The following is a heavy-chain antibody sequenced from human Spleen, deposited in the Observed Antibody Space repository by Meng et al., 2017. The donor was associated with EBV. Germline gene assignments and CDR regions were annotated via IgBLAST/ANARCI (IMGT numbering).Heavy chain of an antibody. CDR3: AYFGDLPPLW. CDR2: TYYRSKSYN. Sequence: QIPLQQSGPGLVKSSQTLSVTCAISGDSISSNNAAWNWIRQSPSRGLEWLGRTYYRSKSYNDYAVSVKSRVTVNLDTSKNQFSLHLNSVTPEDTAVYYCAYFGDLPPLWWGQGTLVTVSS. V-gene: IGHV6-1*01. CDR1: GDSISSNNAA. J-gene: IGHJ4*02. D-gene: IGHD3-16*01.